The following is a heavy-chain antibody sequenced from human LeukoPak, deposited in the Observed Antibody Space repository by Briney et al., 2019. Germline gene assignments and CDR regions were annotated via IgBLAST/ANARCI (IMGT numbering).Heavy chain of an antibody. D-gene: IGHD4-11*01. CDR2: IYHSGST. Sequence: KASETLSLTCTVSGYSISSYYYWGWIRQPPGKGLEWIGSIYHSGSTYYNPSLKSRVTISVDTSKNQFSLKLSSVTAADTAVYYCARASVTYYYYYYMDVWGKGTTVTVSS. CDR1: GYSISSYYY. CDR3: ARASVTYYYYYYMDV. V-gene: IGHV4-38-2*02. J-gene: IGHJ6*03.